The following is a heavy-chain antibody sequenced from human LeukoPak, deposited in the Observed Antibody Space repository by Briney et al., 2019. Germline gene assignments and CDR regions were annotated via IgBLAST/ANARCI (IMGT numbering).Heavy chain of an antibody. V-gene: IGHV3-9*01. Sequence: GGSLRLSCAASGFTFDDYAMHWVRQAPGEGLEWVLGITWISGTIAYADSVKGRFTLSRDNAQTSLYLQMNSLRDEETALYYCAKDINPYLLHAVDFWGQGTLVTVSS. D-gene: IGHD2-2*01. CDR1: GFTFDDYA. J-gene: IGHJ4*02. CDR2: ITWISGTI. CDR3: AKDINPYLLHAVDF.